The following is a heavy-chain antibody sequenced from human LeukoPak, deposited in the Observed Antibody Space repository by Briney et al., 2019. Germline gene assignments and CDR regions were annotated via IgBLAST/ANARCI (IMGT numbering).Heavy chain of an antibody. CDR2: IYPGDSDT. V-gene: IGHV5-51*01. J-gene: IGHJ1*01. D-gene: IGHD4-23*01. CDR1: GYNFTNYW. Sequence: GESLKISCKGSGYNFTNYWIGWVRQMPGKGLEWMGIIYPGDSDTRYRPSFQVQVTISVDKSISTAYPQWSSLEASDTAMYYCARGAYGGNSGHCDQHWGQGTLATVSS. CDR3: ARGAYGGNSGHCDQH.